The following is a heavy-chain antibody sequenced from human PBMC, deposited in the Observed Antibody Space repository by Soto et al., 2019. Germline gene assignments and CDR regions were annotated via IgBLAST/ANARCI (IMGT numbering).Heavy chain of an antibody. J-gene: IGHJ3*02. CDR3: ARGATTVIRSYAFDI. D-gene: IGHD4-17*01. V-gene: IGHV4-31*03. CDR1: GGSISSGGSY. CDR2: IYYSGNT. Sequence: PSETLSLTCTVSGGSISSGGSYWGWIRQPPGKGLEWIGYIYYSGNTYFNPSLKSRVTISVDTSKNQFSLKLSSVTAADTAVYYCARGATTVIRSYAFDIWGQGTMVTVSS.